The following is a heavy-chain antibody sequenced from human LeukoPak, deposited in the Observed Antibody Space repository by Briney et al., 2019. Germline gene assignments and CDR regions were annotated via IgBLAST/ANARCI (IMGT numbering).Heavy chain of an antibody. CDR2: INPDSGGT. V-gene: IGHV1-2*02. CDR3: AREKRDDFWSGELDY. CDR1: GYTFTGYY. Sequence: ASVKVSCKASGYTFTGYYIHWVRQAPGQGLEWMGWINPDSGGTSYAQKFQGRVTVTRDTSISTAYMELSRLRSDDTAVYYCAREKRDDFWSGELDYWAQGNLVTVSS. J-gene: IGHJ4*02. D-gene: IGHD3-3*01.